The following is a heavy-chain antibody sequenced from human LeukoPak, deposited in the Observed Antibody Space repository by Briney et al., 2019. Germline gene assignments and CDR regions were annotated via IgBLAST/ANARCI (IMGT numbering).Heavy chain of an antibody. CDR3: TRAPEYDILTGYPPFDY. Sequence: GGSLRLSCAASGFTFSNAWMSWFRQAPGKGLEWVGFIRSKAYGGTTEYAASVKGRFTISRDDSKSIAYLQMNSLKTEDTAVYYCTRAPEYDILTGYPPFDYWGQGTLVTVSS. J-gene: IGHJ4*02. D-gene: IGHD3-9*01. V-gene: IGHV3-49*03. CDR2: IRSKAYGGTT. CDR1: GFTFSNAW.